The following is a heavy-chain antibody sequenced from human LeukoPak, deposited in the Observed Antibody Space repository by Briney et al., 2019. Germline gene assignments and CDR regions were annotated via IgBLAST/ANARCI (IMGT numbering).Heavy chain of an antibody. Sequence: PSETLSLTCTVSGYSISSGYYWGWIRQPPGKGLEWIGSIYHSGSTNYNPSLKSRVTISVDTSKNQFSLKLSSVTAADTAVYYCARSTSYYDFWSGYSTAPFFDYWGQGTLVTVSS. D-gene: IGHD3-3*01. CDR3: ARSTSYYDFWSGYSTAPFFDY. V-gene: IGHV4-38-2*02. J-gene: IGHJ4*02. CDR2: IYHSGST. CDR1: GYSISSGYY.